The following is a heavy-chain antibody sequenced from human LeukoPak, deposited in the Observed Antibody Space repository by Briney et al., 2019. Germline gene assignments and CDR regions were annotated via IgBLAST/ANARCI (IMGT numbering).Heavy chain of an antibody. CDR1: GYTFTSYA. CDR2: INAGNGNT. D-gene: IGHD3-3*01. CDR3: AREERGDFWSGWYMDV. V-gene: IGHV1-3*01. Sequence: ASVKVSCKASGYTFTSYAMHWVRQAPGQRLEWMGWINAGNGNTKYSQKFQGRVTITRDTSASTAYMELSSLRSDDTAVYYCAREERGDFWSGWYMDVWGKGTTVTVSS. J-gene: IGHJ6*03.